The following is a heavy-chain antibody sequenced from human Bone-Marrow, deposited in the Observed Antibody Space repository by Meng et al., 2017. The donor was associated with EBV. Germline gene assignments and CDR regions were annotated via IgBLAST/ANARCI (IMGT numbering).Heavy chain of an antibody. J-gene: IGHJ5*02. Sequence: QEQLVESGGDVVQPGRSLRLSCAASGFTFKNYGMFWVRLAPGKGPEWVAIIPSDGGTIYYGDSVRGRFTISRDDSKNTLYLQMNSLRPEDTAMYYCARDLSGRFDPWGQGTLVTVAS. D-gene: IGHD1-14*01. CDR1: GFTFKNYG. V-gene: IGHV3-30*03. CDR3: ARDLSGRFDP. CDR2: IPSDGGTI.